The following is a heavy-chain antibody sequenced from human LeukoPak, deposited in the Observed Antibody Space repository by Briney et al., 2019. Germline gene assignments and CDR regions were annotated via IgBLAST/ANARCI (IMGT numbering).Heavy chain of an antibody. CDR1: GFTFSNAW. J-gene: IGHJ6*02. V-gene: IGHV3-15*01. CDR3: ARDGYSSSWYSYYYYGMDV. CDR2: IKSKTDGGTT. Sequence: PGGSLRLSCAASGFTFSNAWMSWVRQAPGKGLEWVGRIKSKTDGGTTDYAAPVKGRFTISRDDSKNTLYLQMNSLRAEDTAVYYCARDGYSSSWYSYYYYGMDVWGQGTTVTVSS. D-gene: IGHD6-13*01.